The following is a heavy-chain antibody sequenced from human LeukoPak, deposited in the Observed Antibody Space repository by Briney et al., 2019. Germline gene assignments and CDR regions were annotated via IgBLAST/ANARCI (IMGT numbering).Heavy chain of an antibody. CDR3: ARGIGGWTLERGSYFNF. CDR2: IYSGGST. CDR1: GFTVSSDY. J-gene: IGHJ4*02. D-gene: IGHD6-19*01. V-gene: IGHV3-53*01. Sequence: GGSLRLSYAASGFTVSSDYMSWVRQAPGKGLEWVSLIYSGGSTYYADSVKGRFTFSRDNSKNTLYLQMNSLSAEDTAVYYCARGIGGWTLERGSYFNFWGQGTLVTVSS.